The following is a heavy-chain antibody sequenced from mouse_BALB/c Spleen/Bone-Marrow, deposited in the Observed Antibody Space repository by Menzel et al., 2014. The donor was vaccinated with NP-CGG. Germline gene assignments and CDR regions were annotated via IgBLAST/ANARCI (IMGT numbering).Heavy chain of an antibody. CDR2: IAPGSGST. J-gene: IGHJ4*01. CDR3: ARFPICYGNYGAMDY. CDR1: GYTFTSYC. V-gene: IGHV1S41*01. D-gene: IGHD2-1*01. Sequence: DLVKPGASVKLSCKASGYTFTSYCINWIKQRPGQGLEWIGRIAPGSGSTYYNEMFKGMATLTVDTSSSTANIQLSNLTSEESADNFCARFPICYGNYGAMDYWGQGTSVTVSS.